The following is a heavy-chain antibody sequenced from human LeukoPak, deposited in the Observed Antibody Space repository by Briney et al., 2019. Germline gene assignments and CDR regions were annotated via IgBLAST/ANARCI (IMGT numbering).Heavy chain of an antibody. D-gene: IGHD2-15*01. J-gene: IGHJ4*02. CDR2: ISNDGGNK. CDR1: GFTFSSFG. CDR3: AKAGCSGGSCYVYFDY. Sequence: PGRSLRLSCAASGFTFSSFGMHWVRQAPGKGLEWVAVISNDGGNKYYADSVKGRFTISRDNSKNTLYLQMNSLRGEDTAVFYCAKAGCSGGSCYVYFDYWGQGTLVTVSS. V-gene: IGHV3-30*18.